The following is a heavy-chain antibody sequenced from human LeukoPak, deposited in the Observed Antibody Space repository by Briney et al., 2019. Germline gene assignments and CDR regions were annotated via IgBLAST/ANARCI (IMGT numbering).Heavy chain of an antibody. CDR2: IYYSGST. CDR1: GGSISSSSYY. Sequence: SETLSLTCTVSGGSISSSSYYWSWIRQPPGKGLEWIGYIYYSGSTNYNPSLKSRVTISVDTSKNQFSLKLSSVTAADTAVYYCARDRYSGSFYSAFDIWGQGTMVTVSS. D-gene: IGHD1-26*01. CDR3: ARDRYSGSFYSAFDI. J-gene: IGHJ3*02. V-gene: IGHV4-61*01.